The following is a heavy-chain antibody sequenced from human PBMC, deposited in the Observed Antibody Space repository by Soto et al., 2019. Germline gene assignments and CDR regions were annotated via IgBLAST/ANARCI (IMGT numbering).Heavy chain of an antibody. Sequence: QVQLVESGGGVVQPGRSLRLSCSASGFTFSNYPMHWVRQAPGKGLEWVAVISSDGNNKYYADSVKGRFTISRDNSKNKXHLQMDSLRADETALYYCARLVGYYYVGGRGRWFDPWGQGTLVTVSS. CDR3: ARLVGYYYVGGRGRWFDP. CDR2: ISSDGNNK. CDR1: GFTFSNYP. V-gene: IGHV3-30-3*01. J-gene: IGHJ5*02. D-gene: IGHD3-10*02.